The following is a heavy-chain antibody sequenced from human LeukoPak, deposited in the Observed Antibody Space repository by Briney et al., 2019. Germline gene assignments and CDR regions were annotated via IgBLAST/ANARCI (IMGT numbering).Heavy chain of an antibody. CDR2: INQDGAEK. J-gene: IGHJ4*02. CDR3: ARALVGDGSSIY. D-gene: IGHD2-15*01. Sequence: GGSLRLSCAASGITVSKYWMSWVRQAPGKGLEWVANINQDGAEKYYVDSVKGRFTISRDNAKSSLYLQMNSLRAEDTAVYFCARALVGDGSSIYWGQGTLVTVSS. CDR1: GITVSKYW. V-gene: IGHV3-7*05.